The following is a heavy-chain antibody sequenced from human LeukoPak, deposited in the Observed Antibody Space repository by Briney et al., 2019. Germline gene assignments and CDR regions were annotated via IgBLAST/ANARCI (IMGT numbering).Heavy chain of an antibody. CDR1: GFTFSSYA. V-gene: IGHV3-30-3*01. J-gene: IGHJ4*02. CDR3: ARDGSGTLLDY. CDR2: ISYDGSNK. D-gene: IGHD1-26*01. Sequence: GGSLRLSCAASGFTFSSYAMHWVRQAPGKGLEWVAVISYDGSNKYYADSVKGRFTISRDNSKNTLYLQMNSLRAEDTAVYYCARDGSGTLLDYWGQGTLVTVSS.